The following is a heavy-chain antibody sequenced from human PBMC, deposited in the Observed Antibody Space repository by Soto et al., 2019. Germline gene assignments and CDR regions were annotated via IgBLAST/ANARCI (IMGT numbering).Heavy chain of an antibody. CDR1: RFTFSTYG. CDR2: LSHDGSNK. CDR3: AKEGVSSSTSCSRCYGWDV. J-gene: IGHJ6*02. Sequence: GGSLRLSCAASRFTFSTYGMHWVRQAPGKGLEWVAALSHDGSNKYYAGSVKGRFTISRDNSKNTLYLEMESLRLDDTAVYYCAKEGVSSSTSCSRCYGWDVWGQGTPVAISS. V-gene: IGHV3-30*18. D-gene: IGHD2-2*01.